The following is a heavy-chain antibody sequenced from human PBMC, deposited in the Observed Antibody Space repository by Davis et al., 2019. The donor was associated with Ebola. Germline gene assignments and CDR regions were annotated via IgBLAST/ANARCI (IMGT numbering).Heavy chain of an antibody. CDR3: VRDPALVVTGGGWFFGL. CDR2: ISTNGENT. CDR1: GFTFSSYA. Sequence: PGGSLRLSCSASGFTFSSYAMHWVRQAPGKGLQSVARISTNGENTYYADSVKGRFTISRDNSKDTLYLQMRNLRIDDTAVYYCVRDPALVVTGGGWFFGLWGRGTLVTVSS. J-gene: IGHJ2*01. D-gene: IGHD2-21*02. V-gene: IGHV3-64D*06.